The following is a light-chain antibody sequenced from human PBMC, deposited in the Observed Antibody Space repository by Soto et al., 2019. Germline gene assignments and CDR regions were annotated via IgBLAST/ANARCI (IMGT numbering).Light chain of an antibody. J-gene: IGKJ3*01. CDR2: GAS. Sequence: EIVMTQSPATLSVSPGERATLSCRASKSVSSNLAWYQQKPGQAPRLLIYGASTRATGIPARFSGSGSGTEFTLTISSLQSEDFAVYYCQQYNNWPPGFGPGTKVDIK. CDR3: QQYNNWPPG. V-gene: IGKV3-15*01. CDR1: KSVSSN.